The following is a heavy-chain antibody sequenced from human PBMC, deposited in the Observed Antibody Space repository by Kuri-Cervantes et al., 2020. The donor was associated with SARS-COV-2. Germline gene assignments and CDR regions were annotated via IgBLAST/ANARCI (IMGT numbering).Heavy chain of an antibody. J-gene: IGHJ4*02. CDR3: ARLRQLEEGY. CDR1: GYTFTGYY. V-gene: IGHV1-2*02. Sequence: ASVKVSCKASGYTFTGYYMHWVRQAPGQGLEWMGCINPRSGDTQLVEKFQGRVTLTRDTSMTTVYMEMNRLRSTDTAVYFCARLRQLEEGYWGQGTLVTVSS. D-gene: IGHD1-1*01. CDR2: INPRSGDT.